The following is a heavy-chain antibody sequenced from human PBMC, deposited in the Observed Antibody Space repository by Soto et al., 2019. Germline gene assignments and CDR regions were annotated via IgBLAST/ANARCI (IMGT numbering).Heavy chain of an antibody. V-gene: IGHV1-24*01. CDR3: ATAGWLYAFDI. CDR1: GYTLTELS. Sequence: ALVKVSCKVSGYTLTELSMHWVRQAPGKGLEWMGGFDPEDGETIYAQKFQGRITMTEDTSTDTAYMELSSLRSEDTAVYYCATAGWLYAFDIWGQGTMVTVSS. D-gene: IGHD6-19*01. CDR2: FDPEDGET. J-gene: IGHJ3*02.